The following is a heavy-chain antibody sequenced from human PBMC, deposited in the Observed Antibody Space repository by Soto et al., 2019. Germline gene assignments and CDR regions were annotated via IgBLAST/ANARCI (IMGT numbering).Heavy chain of an antibody. V-gene: IGHV4-34*01. D-gene: IGHD6-6*01. J-gene: IGHJ5*02. CDR1: GGSFSGYY. Sequence: QVQLQQWGAGLLKPSETLSLTCAVYGGSFSGYYWSWIRQPPGKGLEWIGEINHSGSTNYNPSLKSRVPILVDTSKNQFSLTLSSVTAADTAVYYCAGLAARVYWFDPWGQGTLVTVSS. CDR2: INHSGST. CDR3: AGLAARVYWFDP.